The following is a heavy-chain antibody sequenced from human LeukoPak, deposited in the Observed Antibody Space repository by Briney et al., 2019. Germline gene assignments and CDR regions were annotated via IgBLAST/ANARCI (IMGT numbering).Heavy chain of an antibody. V-gene: IGHV3-9*01. CDR1: GFTFDDYA. J-gene: IGHJ4*01. CDR2: ISWNSGSI. D-gene: IGHD5-18*01. CDR3: AKEAWIQLWFPFDY. Sequence: PGRSLRLSCAASGFTFDDYAMHWVRQAPGKGLEWVSGISWNSGSIGYADSVKGRFTISRDNAKNSLYLQMNSLRAEDTALYYCAKEAWIQLWFPFDYWGQEPWSPSPQ.